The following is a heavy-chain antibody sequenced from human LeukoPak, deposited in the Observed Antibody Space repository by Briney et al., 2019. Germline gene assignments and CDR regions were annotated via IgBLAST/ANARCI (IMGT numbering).Heavy chain of an antibody. D-gene: IGHD3-22*01. J-gene: IGHJ4*02. V-gene: IGHV3-23*01. CDR3: ARTYYDSSGYSPIPSDY. CDR1: GFTFSSYA. CDR2: ISASGGST. Sequence: GGSLRLSCAASGFTFSSYAMSWVGQAPGKGLEWVSAISASGGSTYYADSVKGRFTISRDNSKNTLYLQMNSLRAEDTAVYYCARTYYDSSGYSPIPSDYWGQGTLVTVSS.